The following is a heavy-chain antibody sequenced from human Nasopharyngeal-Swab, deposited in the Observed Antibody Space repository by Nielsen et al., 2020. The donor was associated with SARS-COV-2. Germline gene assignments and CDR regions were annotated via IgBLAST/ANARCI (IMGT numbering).Heavy chain of an antibody. CDR2: INPGSGGT. Sequence: ASVKVSCKASGYTFNNYYIHWVRQAPGQGLEWMGMINPGSGGTTYAQKFQGRVTMTRDTSTSTVFMDLSSLRSEDTAVYYCARRGRCSGPSCDMDVWGQGTTVTVSS. J-gene: IGHJ6*02. CDR1: GYTFNNYY. V-gene: IGHV1-46*02. CDR3: ARRGRCSGPSCDMDV. D-gene: IGHD2-2*01.